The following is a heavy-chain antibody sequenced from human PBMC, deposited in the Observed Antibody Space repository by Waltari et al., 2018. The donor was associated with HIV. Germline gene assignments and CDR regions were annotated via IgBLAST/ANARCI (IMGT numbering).Heavy chain of an antibody. CDR1: GGSISSSSYY. V-gene: IGHV4-39*01. J-gene: IGHJ6*02. CDR3: ARHQVTMIPGGMDV. CDR2: IYYSGST. Sequence: QLQLQESGPGLVKPSETLSLTCTVSGGSISSSSYYWGWLRQPPGKGLEWIGSIYYSGSTYYNPSLKSRVTISVDTSKNQFSLKLSSVTAADTAVYYCARHQVTMIPGGMDVWGQGTTVTVSS. D-gene: IGHD3-22*01.